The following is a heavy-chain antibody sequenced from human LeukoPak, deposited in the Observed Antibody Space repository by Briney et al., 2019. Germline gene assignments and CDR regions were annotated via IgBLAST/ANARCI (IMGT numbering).Heavy chain of an antibody. J-gene: IGHJ5*02. CDR1: GFTFSSYD. D-gene: IGHD6-19*01. CDR3: TKDRHSSGWPNWFDP. Sequence: GGSLRLSCRGSGFTFSSYDMSWVRQAPGKGLEWVSSIIGDAVSKYYAESVRGRFTISRDNSKDTLYLQMNSLRAEDTALYFCTKDRHSSGWPNWFDPWGQGSLVIVSS. V-gene: IGHV3-23*01. CDR2: IIGDAVSK.